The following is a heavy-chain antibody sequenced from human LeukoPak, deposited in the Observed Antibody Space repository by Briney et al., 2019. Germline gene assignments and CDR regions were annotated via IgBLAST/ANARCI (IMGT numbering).Heavy chain of an antibody. CDR2: INAGNGNT. CDR3: ARGVVPAAITSWFDP. J-gene: IGHJ5*02. CDR1: GYTFSNYA. V-gene: IGHV1-3*01. D-gene: IGHD2-2*01. Sequence: ASVKVSCKASGYTFSNYAVHWVRQAPGQRLEWMGWINAGNGNTKYSQKFQGRVTITRDTSANTAYMELSSLRSEDTAVYYCARGVVPAAITSWFDPWGQGTLVTASS.